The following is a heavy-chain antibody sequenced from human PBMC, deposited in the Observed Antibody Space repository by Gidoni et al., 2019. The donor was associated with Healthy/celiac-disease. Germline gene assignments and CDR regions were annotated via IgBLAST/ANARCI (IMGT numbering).Heavy chain of an antibody. CDR1: GYTFTSYG. CDR3: ARDLGCSSTSCYDAFDI. Sequence: QVQLVQSGAEVKKPGASVKVSCKASGYTFTSYGISWVRQAPGQVLEWMGWISAYNGNTNDAQKLQGRVTMTTDTSTSTAYMELRSLRSDDTAVYYCARDLGCSSTSCYDAFDIWGQGTMVTVSS. V-gene: IGHV1-18*01. CDR2: ISAYNGNT. J-gene: IGHJ3*02. D-gene: IGHD2-2*01.